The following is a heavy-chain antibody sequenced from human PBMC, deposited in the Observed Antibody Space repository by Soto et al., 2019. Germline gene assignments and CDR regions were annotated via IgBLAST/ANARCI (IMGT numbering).Heavy chain of an antibody. J-gene: IGHJ5*02. CDR1: AGSITTSY. CDR3: ASSGIVGREVNTWFDP. D-gene: IGHD3-22*01. CDR2: ISYRGST. Sequence: PSETLSLTGTVSAGSITTSYWSWIRQPLGKALEWIGYISYRGSTNYNPSLKSRLTISIDTSKSQISLKLTSITTADTAVYYCASSGIVGREVNTWFDPWGQGTLVTVPS. V-gene: IGHV4-59*01.